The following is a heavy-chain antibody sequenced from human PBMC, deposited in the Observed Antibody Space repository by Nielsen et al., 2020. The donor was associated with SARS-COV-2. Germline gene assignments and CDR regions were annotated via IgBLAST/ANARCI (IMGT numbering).Heavy chain of an antibody. D-gene: IGHD3-3*01. V-gene: IGHV4-59*12. CDR2: IYYSGST. Sequence: SETLSLTCTVSGGSISSYYWSWIRQPPGKGLEWIGYIYYSGSTNYNPSLKSRATISVDKSKNQFSLKLSSVTAADTAVYYCAIGRPYYDFWSGYQTNYYYGMDVWGQGTTVTVSS. CDR1: GGSISSYY. J-gene: IGHJ6*02. CDR3: AIGRPYYDFWSGYQTNYYYGMDV.